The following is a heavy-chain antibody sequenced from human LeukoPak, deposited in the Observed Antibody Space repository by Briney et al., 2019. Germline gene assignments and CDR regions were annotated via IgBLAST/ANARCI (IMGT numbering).Heavy chain of an antibody. CDR2: INSDGSST. CDR1: GFTFSSYW. CDR3: ARVGSSSTYYYYYMDV. Sequence: GGSLRLSCAASGFTFSSYWMHWVRQAPGKGLVWVSRINSDGSSTSYADSVKGRFTISRDNAKNSLYLQMNSLRAEDTAVYYCARVGSSSTYYYYYMDVWGKGTTVTVSS. J-gene: IGHJ6*03. V-gene: IGHV3-74*01. D-gene: IGHD6-6*01.